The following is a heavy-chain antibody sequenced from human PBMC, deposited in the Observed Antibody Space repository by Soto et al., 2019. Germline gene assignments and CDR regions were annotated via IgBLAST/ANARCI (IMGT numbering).Heavy chain of an antibody. V-gene: IGHV1-2*02. CDR3: ARGWGIAAPGPNWFDP. CDR1: GYSLSGYY. Sequence: GASVKVSCKASGYSLSGYYLHWVRQAPGQGPEWMGWINPNRGGTKYGQKFQGRVTMTRDTSTSTVYLVLNRLRSDDTAVYYCARGWGIAAPGPNWFDPWGQGTLVTVSS. CDR2: INPNRGGT. D-gene: IGHD6-13*01. J-gene: IGHJ5*02.